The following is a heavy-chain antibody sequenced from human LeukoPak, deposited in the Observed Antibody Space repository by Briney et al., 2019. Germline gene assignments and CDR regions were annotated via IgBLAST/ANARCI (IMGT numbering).Heavy chain of an antibody. D-gene: IGHD5-12*01. J-gene: IGHJ5*02. CDR3: AKDGYADWFDP. Sequence: GGSLRLSCAASGFTFSSYDMHWVRHATGKGLEWVSAIGTAGDTYYPGSVKGRFTISRDNSKNTLYLQMNSLRAEDTAVYYCAKDGYADWFDPWGQGTLVTVSS. CDR2: IGTAGDT. V-gene: IGHV3-13*01. CDR1: GFTFSSYD.